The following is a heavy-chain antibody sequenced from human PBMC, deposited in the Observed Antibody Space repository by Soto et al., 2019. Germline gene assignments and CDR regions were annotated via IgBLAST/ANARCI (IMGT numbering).Heavy chain of an antibody. Sequence: GGSLRLSCAASGFTFSSYSMNWVRQAPGKGLEWVSYISSSSSTIYYADSVKGRFTISRDNAKNSLYLQMNSLRDEDTAVYYCAQGSYVVEYFQHWGQGTLVTVSS. V-gene: IGHV3-48*02. CDR2: ISSSSSTI. CDR1: GFTFSSYS. CDR3: AQGSYVVEYFQH. J-gene: IGHJ1*01. D-gene: IGHD1-26*01.